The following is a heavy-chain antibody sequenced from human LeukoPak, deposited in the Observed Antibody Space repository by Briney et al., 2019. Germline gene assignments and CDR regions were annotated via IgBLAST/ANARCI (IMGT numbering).Heavy chain of an antibody. V-gene: IGHV3-7*01. Sequence: DSLKGRFTISRDNTKNSLYLQMNSLRAEDTAVYYCARGSRLVVPAAISPIGYWGQGTLVTVSS. CDR3: ARGSRLVVPAAISPIGY. J-gene: IGHJ4*02. D-gene: IGHD2-2*02.